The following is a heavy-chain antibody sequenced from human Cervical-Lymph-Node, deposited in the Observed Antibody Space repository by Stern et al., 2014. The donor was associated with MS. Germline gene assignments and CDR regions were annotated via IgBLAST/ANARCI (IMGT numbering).Heavy chain of an antibody. CDR1: GHTLTETS. CDR3: ATMRGN. CDR2: FDPEVGET. Sequence: QVQLVQSGAEVKKSGAAVKVSCKVFGHTLTETSMHWVRQAPGKGLELMGGFDPEVGETISAQKCQARVIMTEDTSTEIAYMELSSLTSGDTAIYYCATMRGNWGQGTLVIVS. J-gene: IGHJ4*02. D-gene: IGHD3-10*01. V-gene: IGHV1-24*01.